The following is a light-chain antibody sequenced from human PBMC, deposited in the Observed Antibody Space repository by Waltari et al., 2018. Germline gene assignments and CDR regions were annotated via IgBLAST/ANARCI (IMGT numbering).Light chain of an antibody. CDR3: ATWDDSLNGVL. Sequence: QSVLTQPPSASGTPGQTVTMSCSGSHSNIGKNPINWYQQLPGTAPKLVIYSDNQRPSGVPDRFSGSASGASASLAIRGLQSDDESDDYCATWDDSLNGVLFGGGTKLTVL. CDR1: HSNIGKNP. V-gene: IGLV1-44*01. J-gene: IGLJ2*01. CDR2: SDN.